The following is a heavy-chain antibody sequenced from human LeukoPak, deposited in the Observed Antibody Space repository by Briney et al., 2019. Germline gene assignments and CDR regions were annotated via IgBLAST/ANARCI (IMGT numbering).Heavy chain of an antibody. CDR1: GLIFSSYW. J-gene: IGHJ3*02. V-gene: IGHV3-7*01. Sequence: GGSLRLSCAASGLIFSSYWMSWVRQAPGKGLEWVAHIKKDGSEMYYVDSVKGRFTISRDNAKNSLYLQMNSLRADDTAVYHCARQETSSYNGAFDIWGQGTMVTVSS. D-gene: IGHD1-26*01. CDR3: ARQETSSYNGAFDI. CDR2: IKKDGSEM.